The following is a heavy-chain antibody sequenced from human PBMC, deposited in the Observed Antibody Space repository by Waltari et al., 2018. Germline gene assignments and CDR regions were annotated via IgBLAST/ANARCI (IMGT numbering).Heavy chain of an antibody. V-gene: IGHV3-30*03. D-gene: IGHD3-22*01. J-gene: IGHJ3*02. Sequence: QDHLVESGGGVVPPGTSLSLSCAASASTLFTSGLHWVRQAPGKGLEWESIISYDGSNKLYRNSVRSRFTIARDNSKKTVYLQMNSLRVEDTAVYYCARDKSFITTGAFDMWGQGTMVTVSS. CDR1: ASTLFTSG. CDR3: ARDKSFITTGAFDM. CDR2: ISYDGSNK.